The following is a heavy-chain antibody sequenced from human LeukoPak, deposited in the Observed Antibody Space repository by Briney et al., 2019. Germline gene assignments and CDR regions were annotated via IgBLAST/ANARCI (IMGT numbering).Heavy chain of an antibody. CDR3: ARRGYHDYSGFDY. CDR2: ISGSSSDI. CDR1: GFTLSSYW. D-gene: IGHD1-26*01. V-gene: IGHV3-21*01. J-gene: IGHJ4*02. Sequence: GGSLRLSCVASGFTLSSYWMHWVRQAPGKGLVWVSSISGSSSDIYYADSVKGRFTISRDNAKNSLYLQMKSLRAEDTAVYYCARRGYHDYSGFDYWGQGTLVTVSS.